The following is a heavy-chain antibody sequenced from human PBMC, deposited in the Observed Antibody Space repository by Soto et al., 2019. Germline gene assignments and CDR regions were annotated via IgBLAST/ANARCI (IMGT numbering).Heavy chain of an antibody. CDR2: VSNTGAT. CDR3: ARHVGAAAGRIDS. CDR1: GVSISSVRSS. D-gene: IGHD6-13*01. V-gene: IGHV4-39*01. Sequence: SETLSLTCGVSGVSISSVRSSWAWIRQPPGKGLEWIGTVSNTGATYHNPSLQSRVSMSVDTSKNQFSVKLTSVSAADTAVYYCARHVGAAAGRIDSWGQGTLVTVSS. J-gene: IGHJ4*02.